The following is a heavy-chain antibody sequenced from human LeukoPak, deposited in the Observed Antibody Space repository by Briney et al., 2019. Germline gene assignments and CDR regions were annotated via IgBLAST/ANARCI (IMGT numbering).Heavy chain of an antibody. D-gene: IGHD3-22*01. Sequence: SQTLSLTCAISGDSVSSNSAAWNWIRQSPSRGLEWLGRTYYRSKWYNDYAVSVKSRITINPDTSKNQFSLQLNSVTPEDTAVYYCARGTAYYYDSSGYYDFDCWGQGTLVTVSS. CDR1: GDSVSSNSAA. V-gene: IGHV6-1*01. CDR3: ARGTAYYYDSSGYYDFDC. J-gene: IGHJ4*02. CDR2: TYYRSKWYN.